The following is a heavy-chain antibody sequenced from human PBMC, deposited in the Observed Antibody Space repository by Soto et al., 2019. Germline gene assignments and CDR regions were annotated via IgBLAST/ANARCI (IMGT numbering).Heavy chain of an antibody. D-gene: IGHD3-10*01. Sequence: EVQLVESGGGLVQPGGSLRLSCVASGFTFSRFSMHWVRQAPGKGLDFVADISSGGERTYYGSSVQGRFSVSRDNSKNTLYLQMGTLSIEDTAVYYCVKETPGNGYYDDWGQGTLVTVSS. V-gene: IGHV3-64*01. CDR2: ISSGGERT. J-gene: IGHJ4*02. CDR3: VKETPGNGYYDD. CDR1: GFTFSRFS.